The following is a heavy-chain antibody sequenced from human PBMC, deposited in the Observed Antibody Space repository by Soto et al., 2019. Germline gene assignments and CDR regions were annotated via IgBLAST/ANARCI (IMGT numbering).Heavy chain of an antibody. J-gene: IGHJ4*02. Sequence: HVQLQESGPGPVTPSQTLSLSCTVSGVSITSGSYYWTWVRQSPGKGLKWIGYRYYSGNNYYNPSLNGRATISVDTSNNQFALKLTSVTAADTAVYYGARGGYDTSGQTFIGWGPDCWGQGTLVTVSS. CDR3: ARGGYDTSGQTFIGWGPDC. CDR1: GVSITSGSYY. D-gene: IGHD3-22*01. CDR2: RYYSGNN. V-gene: IGHV4-30-4*01.